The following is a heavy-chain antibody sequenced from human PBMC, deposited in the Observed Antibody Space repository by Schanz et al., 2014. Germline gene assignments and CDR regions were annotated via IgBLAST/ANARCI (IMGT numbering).Heavy chain of an antibody. CDR2: ISPSSGGT. J-gene: IGHJ4*02. Sequence: QVQLVQSGAEVKKPGASVKVSCKASGYTFTSSGFSWVRQAPGQGLEWMGRISPSSGGTNYAQNFQGRVTMTKDTSINTVYMELSTLTSDDTAVYYCARGLVRYFAYWGQGTLVTVSS. V-gene: IGHV1-2*06. D-gene: IGHD2-8*02. CDR3: ARGLVRYFAY. CDR1: GYTFTSSG.